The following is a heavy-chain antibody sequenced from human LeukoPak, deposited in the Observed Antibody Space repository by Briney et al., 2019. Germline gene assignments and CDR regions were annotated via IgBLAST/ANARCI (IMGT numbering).Heavy chain of an antibody. Sequence: GGSLSLSCAASGFTFSSYSMNWVRQAPGKGLEWVSSISSSSSYIYYADSVKGRFTSSIDNAKNSLYLQMNSLRAEDTAVYYCASISGRDDSSGYYLFDYWGQGTLVTVSS. J-gene: IGHJ4*02. CDR3: ASISGRDDSSGYYLFDY. D-gene: IGHD3-22*01. V-gene: IGHV3-21*01. CDR2: ISSSSSYI. CDR1: GFTFSSYS.